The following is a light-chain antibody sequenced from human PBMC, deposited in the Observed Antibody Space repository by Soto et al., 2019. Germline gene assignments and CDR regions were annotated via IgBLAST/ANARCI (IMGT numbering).Light chain of an antibody. V-gene: IGKV3-15*01. CDR1: QSVSSN. CDR3: QQYNNGPPYT. J-gene: IGKJ2*01. Sequence: EIVMTQSPATLSVSPGERATLSCRASQSVSSNLAWYQQKPGQAPRLLIYGASSRATGFPARFSGSGSGTEFTLSISSLKSEDFAVYYCQQYNNGPPYTFGQGTKLEIK. CDR2: GAS.